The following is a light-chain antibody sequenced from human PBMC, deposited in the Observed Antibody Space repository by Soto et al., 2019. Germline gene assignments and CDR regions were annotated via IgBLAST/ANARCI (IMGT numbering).Light chain of an antibody. CDR2: EGT. CDR1: SSDVGSYNL. CDR3: YSYAGENLYV. V-gene: IGLV2-23*01. J-gene: IGLJ1*01. Sequence: LTQPASVSASPGQSITIPCTGTSSDVGSYNLVSWFQQHPGKVPKLLIYEGTKRPSGLSDRFSGSKSGNTASLTISGLQAEYEADYYCYSYAGENLYVFGNGTKLTVL.